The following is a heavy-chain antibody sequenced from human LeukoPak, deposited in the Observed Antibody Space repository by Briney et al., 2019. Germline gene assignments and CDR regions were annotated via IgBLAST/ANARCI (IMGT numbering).Heavy chain of an antibody. D-gene: IGHD2-8*01. CDR1: GFTFSNYA. V-gene: IGHV3-30-3*01. CDR2: ISFDDTNK. Sequence: GRSLRLSCTASGFTFSNYAMHWVRLAPGKGLEWVAVISFDDTNKYYADSVKGRFTISRDNSKNTLYLQMNSLSADDSALYYCARDNNGDFWGQGTLVTVSP. J-gene: IGHJ4*02. CDR3: ARDNNGDF.